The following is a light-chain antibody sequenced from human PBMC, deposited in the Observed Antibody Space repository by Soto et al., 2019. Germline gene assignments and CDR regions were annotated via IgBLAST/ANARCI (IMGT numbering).Light chain of an antibody. V-gene: IGKV1-27*01. CDR3: QEYNSAPWT. J-gene: IGKJ1*01. CDR2: AAS. Sequence: DIQMTQSPSSLSASVGDRVTITCRASQGISNFLAWYQQKPGKVPKLLIYAASTLQSGVPSRLSGSGSGTDFTLTITSLQPEDVATYYCQEYNSAPWTFGQGTKVEIK. CDR1: QGISNF.